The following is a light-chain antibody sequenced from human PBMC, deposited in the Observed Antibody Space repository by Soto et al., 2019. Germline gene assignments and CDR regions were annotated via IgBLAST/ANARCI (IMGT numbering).Light chain of an antibody. CDR1: QSVSSG. CDR3: QQYYSYSSMYT. V-gene: IGKV1-5*03. CDR2: KVS. J-gene: IGKJ2*01. Sequence: DIQMTQSPSTLSASVGDRVTITCRASQSVSSGLAWYQQRPGKAPQLLIYKVSSLQSGVPSRVSGTGSGTEFTLTISSLHPDDFATYYCQQYYSYSSMYTFGQGTRLEIK.